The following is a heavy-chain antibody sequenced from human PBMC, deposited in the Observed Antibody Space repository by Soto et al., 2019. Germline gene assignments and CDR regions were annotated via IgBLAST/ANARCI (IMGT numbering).Heavy chain of an antibody. J-gene: IGHJ4*02. Sequence: GGSLRLSCAASGFTFSSYWMHWVRQAPGKGLVWVSRINSDGSSTSYADSVKGRFTISRDNAKNTLYLQMNSLRAEDTAVYYCARDRGYCSSTSCSQFGYWAQRTLVTVSS. CDR3: ARDRGYCSSTSCSQFGY. V-gene: IGHV3-74*01. CDR1: GFTFSSYW. D-gene: IGHD2-2*01. CDR2: INSDGSST.